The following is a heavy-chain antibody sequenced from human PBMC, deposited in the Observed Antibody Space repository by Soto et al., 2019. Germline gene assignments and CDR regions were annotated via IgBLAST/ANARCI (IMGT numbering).Heavy chain of an antibody. CDR2: VYSNGNT. V-gene: IGHV4-31*03. J-gene: IGHJ4*02. CDR3: ARASYFRPSGSYYFVS. Sequence: SETLSLTCTVSDDSLTANKYAWTWIRQNPEKGLEWIGYVYSNGNTRSSPSLQSRVSMSVDTSKSHFSLRLSSVTAADTAVYFCARASYFRPSGSYYFVSWGQGTLVTAPQ. CDR1: DDSLTANKYA. D-gene: IGHD3-10*01.